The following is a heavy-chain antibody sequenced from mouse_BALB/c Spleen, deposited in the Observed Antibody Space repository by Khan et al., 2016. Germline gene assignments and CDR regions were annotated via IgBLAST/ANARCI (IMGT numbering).Heavy chain of an antibody. Sequence: EVKLLESGGGLVQPGGSLKLSCVASGFDFSRYWMSWVRQAPGKGLEWIGEINPDSSTINYTPSLKDNFIISRDNAKNTLYLQMSKVRSEDTALYYCARAGYYGYLAYWGQGTLVTVSA. D-gene: IGHD1-1*01. CDR2: INPDSSTI. CDR1: GFDFSRYW. J-gene: IGHJ3*01. V-gene: IGHV4-1*02. CDR3: ARAGYYGYLAY.